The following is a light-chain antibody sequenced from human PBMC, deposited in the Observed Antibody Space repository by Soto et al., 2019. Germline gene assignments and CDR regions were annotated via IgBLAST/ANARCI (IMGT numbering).Light chain of an antibody. J-gene: IGKJ2*01. CDR1: RDINDY. CDR2: AAS. Sequence: DIQLTQSPSLLSASVGDRVTITCRASRDINDYLAWYQQKPGKAPKVVIYAASTLPTGVPARFSGSGSGTEFSLTINSLQPEDFATYYCRQFNSFPNTFGQGT. V-gene: IGKV1-9*01. CDR3: RQFNSFPNT.